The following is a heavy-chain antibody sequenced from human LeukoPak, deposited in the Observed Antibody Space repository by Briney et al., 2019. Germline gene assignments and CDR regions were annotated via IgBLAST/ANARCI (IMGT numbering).Heavy chain of an antibody. J-gene: IGHJ6*03. CDR1: GFTFSSYW. CDR2: IKQDGSEK. V-gene: IGHV3-7*01. Sequence: PGGSLRLSCAASGFTFSSYWMSWVRQAPGKGLEWVANIKQDGSEKYYVDSVKGRFTISRDNAKNSLYLQMNSLRAEDTAVYYCARDSSGSGRHYYYMDVWGKGTTVTVSS. CDR3: ARDSSGSGRHYYYMDV. D-gene: IGHD3-10*01.